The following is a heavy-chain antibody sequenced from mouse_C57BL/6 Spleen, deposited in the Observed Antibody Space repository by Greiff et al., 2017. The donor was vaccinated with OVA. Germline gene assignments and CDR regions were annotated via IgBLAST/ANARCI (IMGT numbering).Heavy chain of an antibody. CDR2: IDPNSGGT. CDR3: ARSDYYGSSPYYFDY. Sequence: VQLQQSGPELVKPGASVKMSCKASGYTFTSYWMHWVKPRPGRGLEWIGRIDPNSGGTKYNEKFKSKATLTVDKPSSTAYMQLSSLTSEDSAVYDCARSDYYGSSPYYFDYWGQGTTLTVSS. CDR1: GYTFTSYW. J-gene: IGHJ2*01. D-gene: IGHD1-1*01. V-gene: IGHV1-72*01.